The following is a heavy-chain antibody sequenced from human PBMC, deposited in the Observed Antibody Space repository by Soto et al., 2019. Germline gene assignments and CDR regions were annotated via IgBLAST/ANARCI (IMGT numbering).Heavy chain of an antibody. CDR1: GYTFSSYH. V-gene: IGHV1-18*01. D-gene: IGHD5-18*01. Sequence: EASVKVSCKASGYTFSSYHINWVRQAPGQGLEWMGWISGYSGNTKYAQKLQGRVTMTTDTSTNTGYMELRSLRSDDTAVYYCARDIYGYVDAFDLWGQGTMVTVSS. CDR3: ARDIYGYVDAFDL. CDR2: ISGYSGNT. J-gene: IGHJ3*01.